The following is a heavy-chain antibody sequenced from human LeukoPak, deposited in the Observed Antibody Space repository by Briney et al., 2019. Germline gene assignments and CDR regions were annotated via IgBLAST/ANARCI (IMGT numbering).Heavy chain of an antibody. J-gene: IGHJ4*02. CDR1: GGSISSYY. CDR2: IYYRGST. CDR3: ARDLQSRLN. Sequence: SETLSLTCTVSGGSISSYYWSWIRQPPGKGLEWIANIYYRGSTYYNPSLKSRVTISVDTSKNQFSLKLSSVTAADTAVYYCARDLQSRLNWGQGTLVTVSS. V-gene: IGHV4-59*12.